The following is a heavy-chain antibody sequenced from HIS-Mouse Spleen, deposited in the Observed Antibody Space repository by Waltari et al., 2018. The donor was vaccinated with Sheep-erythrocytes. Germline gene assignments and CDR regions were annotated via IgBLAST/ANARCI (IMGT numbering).Heavy chain of an antibody. Sequence: QVQLVESGGGVVQPGRSLSLSCAASGFTFSSFAMHWVRQAPGKGLEWVAVISYDGSNKYYADSVKGRFTISRDNSKNTLYLQMNSLRAEDTAVYYCARVSAGELKYYFDYWGQGTLVTVSS. CDR3: ARVSAGELKYYFDY. J-gene: IGHJ4*02. CDR2: ISYDGSNK. V-gene: IGHV3-30*04. D-gene: IGHD1-26*01. CDR1: GFTFSSFA.